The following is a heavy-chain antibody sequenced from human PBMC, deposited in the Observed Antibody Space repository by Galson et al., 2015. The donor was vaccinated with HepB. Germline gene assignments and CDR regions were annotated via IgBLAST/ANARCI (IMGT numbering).Heavy chain of an antibody. CDR3: AHRRDHWEIRVAWFDL. CDR1: GFSLNTRGVA. J-gene: IGHJ5*02. CDR2: IYWDDDK. Sequence: PALVKPTQTLTLTCTFSGFSLNTRGVAVGWIRQPPGKALEWLALIYWDDDKRYSPSLESRLTITKDTSKNQVVLSMTNMGPLDTGTYFCAHRRDHWEIRVAWFDLWGQGTVVTVSS. V-gene: IGHV2-5*02. D-gene: IGHD1-26*01.